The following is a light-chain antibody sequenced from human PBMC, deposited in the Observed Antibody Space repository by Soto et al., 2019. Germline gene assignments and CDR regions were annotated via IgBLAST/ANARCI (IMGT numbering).Light chain of an antibody. J-gene: IGKJ4*01. Sequence: IQLTQSPSSLSASVGDRVSITCRASQGIGSDLAWYLQEPGKAPKLLIYGASTLQSGVPARFSGSGSRTDFTLTISSLQPGDFASYYCQQFHSDPLTFGGGARVEIK. V-gene: IGKV1-9*01. CDR3: QQFHSDPLT. CDR2: GAS. CDR1: QGIGSD.